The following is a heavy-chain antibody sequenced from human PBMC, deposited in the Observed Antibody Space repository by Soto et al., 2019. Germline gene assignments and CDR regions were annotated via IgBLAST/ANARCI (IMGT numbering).Heavy chain of an antibody. CDR2: IYYRGST. V-gene: IGHV4-31*03. CDR3: ARKGDGTLHDY. J-gene: IGHJ4*02. CDR1: GGSISSGGYC. Sequence: QVQLQESGPGLVKPSQTLSLTCTVSGGSISSGGYCWSWIRQHPGKGLEWIGYIYYRGSTYYNPSLKSRVTISVDTSKNQFSLKLSSVTAADTAVYYCARKGDGTLHDYWGQGTLVTVSS.